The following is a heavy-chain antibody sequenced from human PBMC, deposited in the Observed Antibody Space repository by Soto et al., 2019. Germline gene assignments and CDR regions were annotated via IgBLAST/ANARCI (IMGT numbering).Heavy chain of an antibody. CDR3: ERASIVVYGTIVEL. CDR1: VYSVTIGSY. D-gene: IGHD1-7*01. V-gene: IGHV4-38-2*02. Sequence: SATXSLTCTFSVYSVTIGSYFGCFRQPPEKGLEWIGSVYLSGHTYHNPSLMSRVTISIYTSKNQFSIKLTSVNAADTAVYYCERASIVVYGTIVELWGMGTLVNVSS. J-gene: IGHJ4*02. CDR2: VYLSGHT.